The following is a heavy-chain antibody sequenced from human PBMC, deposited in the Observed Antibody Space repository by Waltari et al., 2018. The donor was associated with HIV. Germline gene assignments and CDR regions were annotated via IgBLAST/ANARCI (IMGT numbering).Heavy chain of an antibody. CDR2: ISGSGGST. V-gene: IGHV3-23*01. Sequence: EVQLLESGGGLVQPGGSLRLSCAASGFTFSSYAMSWVRQAPGKGLEWVSAISGSGGSTYYADSVKGRFTISRDNSKNTLYLQMNSLRAEDTAVYYCAIDSGYDLDAFDIWGQGTMVTVSS. CDR1: GFTFSSYA. CDR3: AIDSGYDLDAFDI. D-gene: IGHD5-12*01. J-gene: IGHJ3*02.